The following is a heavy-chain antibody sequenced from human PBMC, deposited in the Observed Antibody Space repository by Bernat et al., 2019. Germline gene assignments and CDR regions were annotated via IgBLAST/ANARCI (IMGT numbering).Heavy chain of an antibody. J-gene: IGHJ2*01. CDR1: GYAFSCCA. Sequence: EVQLVESGGDLVQPGGSLSLSCAASGYAFSCCAVTWVRQAPGKGLEWVSTISNGGGNTYYADSVKGRFTISRDNSKNTLFLQMNSLRADDTAIYYCARGAGMEVHNRYFDLWGRGTLVTVSS. CDR3: ARGAGMEVHNRYFDL. D-gene: IGHD1-1*01. V-gene: IGHV3-23*04. CDR2: ISNGGGNT.